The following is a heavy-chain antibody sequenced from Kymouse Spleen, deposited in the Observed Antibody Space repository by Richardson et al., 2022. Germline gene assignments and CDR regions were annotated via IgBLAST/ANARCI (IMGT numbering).Heavy chain of an antibody. CDR3: ARGGYYGSGSYYKDAFDI. Sequence: EVQLVESGGGLVQPGGSLRLSCAASGFTFSSYDMHWVRQATGKGLEWVSAIGTAGDTYYPGSVKGRFTISRENAKNSLYLQMNSLRAGDTAVYYCARGGYYGSGSYYKDAFDIWGQGTMVTVSS. V-gene: IGHV3-13*01. CDR1: GFTFSSYD. CDR2: IGTAGDT. J-gene: IGHJ3*02. D-gene: IGHD3-10*01.